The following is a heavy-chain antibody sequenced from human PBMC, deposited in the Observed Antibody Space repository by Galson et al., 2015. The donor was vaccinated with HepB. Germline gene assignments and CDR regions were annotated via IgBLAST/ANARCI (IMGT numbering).Heavy chain of an antibody. J-gene: IGHJ4*02. CDR3: AKASRDSNYYFDC. CDR1: GFTFSSYP. Sequence: SLRLSCAASGFTFSSYPMTWVRQAPGKGLEWVSAISGNGGSTFYADSVKGRFTISRDNSKNTLYLQMVSLRAEETAVYYCAKASRDSNYYFDCWGQGTLVTVSS. V-gene: IGHV3-23*01. CDR2: ISGNGGST. D-gene: IGHD4-11*01.